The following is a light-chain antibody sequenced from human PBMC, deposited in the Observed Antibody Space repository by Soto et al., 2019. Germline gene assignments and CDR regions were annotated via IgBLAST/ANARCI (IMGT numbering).Light chain of an antibody. V-gene: IGKV3-15*01. CDR2: GAS. Sequence: ETVMTQSPATLSLSPGGSATLSCRASQSISDTLAWYQQKTGQAPRLLIHGASTRATGFPARFSGSGSGTDFNLTISRLEPEDFAVYYCQKSHNWPRTFGQGTKGDIK. CDR3: QKSHNWPRT. CDR1: QSISDT. J-gene: IGKJ1*01.